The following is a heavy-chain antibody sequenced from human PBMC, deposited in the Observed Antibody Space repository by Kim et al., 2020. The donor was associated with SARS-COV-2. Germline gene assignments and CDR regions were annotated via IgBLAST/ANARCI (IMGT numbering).Heavy chain of an antibody. CDR3: ARQPLRVIVVVVAARNCFDP. D-gene: IGHD2-15*01. J-gene: IGHJ5*02. Sequence: SETLSLTCTVSGGSFSSSSYYWGWIRQPPGKGLEWIGSIYYSGKTYYNPSLKGRVTISVDTYNNQFTLELSSVPAADTDVYYCARQPLRVIVVVVAARNCFDPWGQGTLVTVSS. V-gene: IGHV4-39*01. CDR1: GGSFSSSSYY. CDR2: IYYSGKT.